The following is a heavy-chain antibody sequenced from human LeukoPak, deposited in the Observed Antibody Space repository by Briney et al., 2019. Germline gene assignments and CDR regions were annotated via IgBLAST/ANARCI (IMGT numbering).Heavy chain of an antibody. V-gene: IGHV3-23*01. Sequence: GGSLRLSCAASGFTFSTYAMNWVRQAPGKGLEWVSAISGSGGSTYYADSVKGRFTISRDNSKNTLYPQMNSLRAEDTAVYYCAKELAVTTSLSYYGMDVWGQGTTVTVSS. J-gene: IGHJ6*02. CDR3: AKELAVTTSLSYYGMDV. CDR2: ISGSGGST. CDR1: GFTFSTYA. D-gene: IGHD4-17*01.